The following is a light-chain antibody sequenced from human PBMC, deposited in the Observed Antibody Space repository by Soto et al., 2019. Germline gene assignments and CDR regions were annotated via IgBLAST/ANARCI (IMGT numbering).Light chain of an antibody. Sequence: QSALTQPASVSGSPGQSITISCTGTSSAVGGDHYVSWYQQNPGKAPKLMIYDVSNRPSWVSNRFSGSKSGTTASLTIAGLQSEAEADDYGSSYTSRSNLCLWVFGGGTKLTVL. CDR1: SSAVGGDHY. J-gene: IGLJ3*02. CDR2: DVS. CDR3: SSYTSRSNLCLWV. V-gene: IGLV2-14*01.